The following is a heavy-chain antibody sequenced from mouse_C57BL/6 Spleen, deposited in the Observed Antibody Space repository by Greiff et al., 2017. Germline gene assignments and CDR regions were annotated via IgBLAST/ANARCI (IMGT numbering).Heavy chain of an antibody. Sequence: VQLQQSGAELVKPGASVKLSCKASGYTFTEYTIHWVKQRSGQGLEWIGWFYPGSGSIKDNEKFKDKATLTADKSSSTVYMELSRWTSEDSAVYFCARHEAPDYGYDWDAGAAWFAYWGQGTLVTVSA. CDR3: ARHEAPDYGYDWDAGAAWFAY. CDR1: GYTFTEYT. J-gene: IGHJ3*01. D-gene: IGHD2-2*01. V-gene: IGHV1-62-2*01. CDR2: FYPGSGSI.